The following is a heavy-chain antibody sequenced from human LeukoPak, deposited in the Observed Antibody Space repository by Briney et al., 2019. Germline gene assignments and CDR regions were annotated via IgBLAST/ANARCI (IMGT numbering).Heavy chain of an antibody. D-gene: IGHD3-22*01. CDR2: IYSGGGT. J-gene: IGHJ4*02. CDR1: GFTVSNNY. Sequence: GGSLRLSCAASGFTVSNNYMNWVRQAPGKGLEWVSVIYSGGGTYYADSVKGRFTISRDNSRNTLYLQMNSLRAEDTAVYYCARDGGITMIVGYFDYWGQGTLVTVSS. V-gene: IGHV3-53*05. CDR3: ARDGGITMIVGYFDY.